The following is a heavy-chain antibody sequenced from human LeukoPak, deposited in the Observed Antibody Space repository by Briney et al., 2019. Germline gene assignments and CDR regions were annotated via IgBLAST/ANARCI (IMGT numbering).Heavy chain of an antibody. D-gene: IGHD3-10*01. CDR3: ARARITMVRGVPYFDY. CDR2: ISAYNGNT. Sequence: ASVKVSCKASGYTFTDYYMHWVRQAPGQGLEWMGWISAYNGNTNYAQKLQGRVTMTTDTSTSTAYMELRSLRSDDTAVYYCARARITMVRGVPYFDYWGQGTLVTVSS. V-gene: IGHV1-18*04. J-gene: IGHJ4*02. CDR1: GYTFTDYY.